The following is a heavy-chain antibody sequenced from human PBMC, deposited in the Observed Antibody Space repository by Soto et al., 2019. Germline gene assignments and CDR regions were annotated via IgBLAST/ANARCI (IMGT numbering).Heavy chain of an antibody. D-gene: IGHD3-16*01. CDR2: ISYDGSNK. Sequence: GGSLRLSCAASGFTFSSYGMHWVRQAPGKGLEWVAVISYDGSNKYYADSVKGRFTISRDNSKNTLYLQMSSLRAEDTAVYYCAKHYDYVWGSPWGQGTLVTVSS. J-gene: IGHJ5*02. CDR3: AKHYDYVWGSP. CDR1: GFTFSSYG. V-gene: IGHV3-30*18.